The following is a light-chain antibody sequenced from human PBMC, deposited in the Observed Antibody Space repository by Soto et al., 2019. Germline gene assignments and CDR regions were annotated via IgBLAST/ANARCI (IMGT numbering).Light chain of an antibody. CDR3: AAWDDSLNGSYV. J-gene: IGLJ1*01. Sequence: QSVLTQPPSTSGTPGQRVTISCSGSRSNIGSNTVTWYQQLPGTAPKLLIYSNNQRPSGVPDLFSGSKSGTSASLAISGLQSEDEADYYCAAWDDSLNGSYVFGTGTKVPV. CDR1: RSNIGSNT. CDR2: SNN. V-gene: IGLV1-44*01.